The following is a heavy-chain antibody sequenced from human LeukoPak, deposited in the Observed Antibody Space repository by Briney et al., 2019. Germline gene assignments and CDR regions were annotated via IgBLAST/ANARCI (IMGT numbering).Heavy chain of an antibody. D-gene: IGHD3-9*01. J-gene: IGHJ4*02. CDR3: ARDRAYYDILTGYYM. V-gene: IGHV3-30*03. Sequence: PGRSLRLSCAASGFTFSSYGMHWVRQAPGKGLEWVAVISYDGSNKYYADSVKGRFTISRDNSKNTLYLQMNSLRAEDTAVYYCARDRAYYDILTGYYMWGQGTLVTVSS. CDR1: GFTFSSYG. CDR2: ISYDGSNK.